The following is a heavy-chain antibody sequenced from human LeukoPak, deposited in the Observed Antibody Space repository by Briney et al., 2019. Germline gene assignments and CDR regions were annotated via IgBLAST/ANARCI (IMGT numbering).Heavy chain of an antibody. V-gene: IGHV4-39*01. CDR1: GGSISSSSYY. CDR3: AAIRFNYYYYGMDV. D-gene: IGHD3-3*01. J-gene: IGHJ6*02. CDR2: IYYSGST. Sequence: PSETLSLTCTVSGGSISSSSYYWGWIRQPPGKGLEWIGSIYYSGSTYYNPSLKSRVTISVDTSKNQFSLKLSSVTAADTAVYYCAAIRFNYYYYGMDVWGQGTTVTVSS.